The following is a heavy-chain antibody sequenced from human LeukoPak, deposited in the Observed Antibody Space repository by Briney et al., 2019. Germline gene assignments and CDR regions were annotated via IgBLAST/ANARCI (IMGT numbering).Heavy chain of an antibody. D-gene: IGHD3-16*02. CDR2: IYHSGTT. V-gene: IGHV4-4*02. Sequence: SGTLSLTCAVSGGPISSSYWWSWVRQPPGKGLEWIGEIYHSGTTNYNPSLKSRVTISVDKSNNQFSLRLSSVTAADTAVYYCARLYVWGSYRSSKYSDLWGRGTLVTVSS. CDR3: ARLYVWGSYRSSKYSDL. J-gene: IGHJ2*01. CDR1: GGPISSSYW.